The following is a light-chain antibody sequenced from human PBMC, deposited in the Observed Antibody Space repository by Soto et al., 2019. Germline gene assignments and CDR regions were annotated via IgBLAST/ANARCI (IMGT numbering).Light chain of an antibody. J-gene: IGKJ1*01. CDR2: GAS. Sequence: EIVMTHSPATLSVSPGERATLSCMASQSVSSNLAWYQQKPGQAARLLIYGASTRATGIPARFSGSGSGTEFTLTISSLQSEDFAVYYCQQYNNRRRTFGQGTNVDIK. V-gene: IGKV3-15*01. CDR3: QQYNNRRRT. CDR1: QSVSSN.